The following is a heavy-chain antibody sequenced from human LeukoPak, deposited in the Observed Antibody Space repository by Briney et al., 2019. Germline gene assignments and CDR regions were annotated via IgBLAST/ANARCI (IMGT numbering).Heavy chain of an antibody. D-gene: IGHD1-1*01. CDR2: IKSKTDGGTT. CDR1: GFTFSNAW. CDR3: TNLYATSGTVP. V-gene: IGHV3-15*01. Sequence: PGWSLRLSCAASGFTFSNAWMSWVRQAPGKGLEWVGRIKSKTDGGTTDYAAPVKGRFTISRDDSKNTLYLQMNSLKTEDTAVYYCTNLYATSGTVPWGQGTLVTVSS. J-gene: IGHJ5*02.